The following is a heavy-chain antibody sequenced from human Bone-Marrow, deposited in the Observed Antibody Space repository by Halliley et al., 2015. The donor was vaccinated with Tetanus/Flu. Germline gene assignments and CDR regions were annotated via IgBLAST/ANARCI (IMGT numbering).Heavy chain of an antibody. CDR1: GFSFSSFE. CDR2: ISGSGGTT. Sequence: SLRLSCAASGFSFSSFEMNWVRQAPGKGLEWVSYISGSGGTTYYADSVKGRFTISRDNSENTMYLQMNSLGGEDTAVYYCARDPPRTYGDEHHSYYSGLGVWGQGTTVIVSS. D-gene: IGHD4-17*01. CDR3: ARDPPRTYGDEHHSYYSGLGV. J-gene: IGHJ6*01. V-gene: IGHV3-48*03.